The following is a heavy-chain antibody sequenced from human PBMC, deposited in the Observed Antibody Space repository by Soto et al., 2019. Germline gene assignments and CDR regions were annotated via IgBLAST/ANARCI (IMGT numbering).Heavy chain of an antibody. J-gene: IGHJ6*02. D-gene: IGHD5-12*01. CDR2: INPNSGGT. CDR1: GYTFTGYY. CDR3: ARKDSGYDGNYYYYGMDV. Sequence: QVQLVQSGAEVKKPGASVKVSCKASGYTFTGYYMHWVRQAPGQGLEWMGWINPNSGGTNYAQKFQGRVTMTRDTSIITAYMELSRLRSDDTAVYYCARKDSGYDGNYYYYGMDVWGQGTTVTVSS. V-gene: IGHV1-2*02.